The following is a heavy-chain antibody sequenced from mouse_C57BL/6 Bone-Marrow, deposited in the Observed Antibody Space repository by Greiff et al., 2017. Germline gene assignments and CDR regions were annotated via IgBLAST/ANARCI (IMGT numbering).Heavy chain of an antibody. CDR2: ILPGSGST. J-gene: IGHJ3*01. Sequence: QVQLQQSGAELMKPGASVKLSCKASGYTFTGYWIEWVKQRPGHGLEWIGEILPGSGSTNYNAKFKGKATFTADTSSNTAYMQLSRLTTEDSAIYYCAIGFAYWGQGTLVTVSA. CDR1: GYTFTGYW. CDR3: AIGFAY. V-gene: IGHV1-9*01.